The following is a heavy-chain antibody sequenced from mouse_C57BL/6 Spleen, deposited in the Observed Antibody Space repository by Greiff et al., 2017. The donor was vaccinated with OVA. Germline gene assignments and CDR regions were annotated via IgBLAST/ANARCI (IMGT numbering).Heavy chain of an antibody. D-gene: IGHD3-2*02. CDR1: GFNFTNTY. CDR3: SRDSSGRAWFAY. Sequence: EVQLQQSVAELVRPGASVKLSCTASGFNFTNTYMPWVKQRPEQGLEWIGRIDPANGNTKYDPKFQGKATITVDTSSNKAYLQLSSLTSEDTAIDFYSRDSSGRAWFAYWGQGTLVTVSA. CDR2: IDPANGNT. J-gene: IGHJ3*01. V-gene: IGHV14-3*01.